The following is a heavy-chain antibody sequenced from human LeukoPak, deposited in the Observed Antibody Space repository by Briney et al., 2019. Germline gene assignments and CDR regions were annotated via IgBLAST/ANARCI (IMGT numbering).Heavy chain of an antibody. J-gene: IGHJ1*01. CDR2: ISNSGSTL. V-gene: IGHV3-11*01. CDR1: GYTFSDYY. Sequence: GGSLRLSCAASGYTFSDYYMSWIRQAPGKGLEWVSYISNSGSTLYYADSVKGRFTISRDNAKNSLYLQMNSLRAEDTAVYYCARALSYSSGWYGVFQHWGQGTLVTVSS. CDR3: ARALSYSSGWYGVFQH. D-gene: IGHD6-19*01.